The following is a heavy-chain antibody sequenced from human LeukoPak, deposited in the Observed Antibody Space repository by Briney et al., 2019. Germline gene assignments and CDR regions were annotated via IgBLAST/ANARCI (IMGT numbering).Heavy chain of an antibody. CDR1: GGSTSSYY. J-gene: IGHJ4*02. D-gene: IGHD3-10*01. Sequence: SETLSLTCTVSGGSTSSYYWSWIRQPPGKGLEWIGYIYYSGSTNYNPSLKSRVTISVDTSKNQFSLKLSSVTAADTAVYYCARGTRFGELPFDYWGQGTLVTVSS. V-gene: IGHV4-59*01. CDR3: ARGTRFGELPFDY. CDR2: IYYSGST.